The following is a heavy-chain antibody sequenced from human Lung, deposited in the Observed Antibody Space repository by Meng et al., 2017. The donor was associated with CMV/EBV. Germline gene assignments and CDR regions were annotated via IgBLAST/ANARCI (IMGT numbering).Heavy chain of an antibody. CDR3: ARGRAGYYYYGMDV. D-gene: IGHD6-19*01. CDR2: MNPNSGNT. J-gene: IGHJ6*02. Sequence: SAXVSXXASGYTFTSYDINWVRQATGQGLEWMGWMNPNSGNTGYAQKFQGRVTITRNTSISTAYMELSSLRSEDTAVYYCARGRAGYYYYGMDVWGQGTTVTVSS. V-gene: IGHV1-8*03. CDR1: GYTFTSYD.